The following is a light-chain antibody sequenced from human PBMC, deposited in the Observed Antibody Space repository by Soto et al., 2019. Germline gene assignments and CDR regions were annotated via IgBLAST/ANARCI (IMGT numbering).Light chain of an antibody. CDR3: QQRATWSPSVT. CDR1: QSVGTF. Sequence: EVVLTQSPATLSLSPRARATLSCRASQSVGTFLSWYQQKPGQAPRLLIYDVSNRATGVPARLGGSGSGTDINLTIRKLEPEDFAVYYCQQRATWSPSVTFGGGTRV. J-gene: IGKJ4*01. V-gene: IGKV3-11*01. CDR2: DVS.